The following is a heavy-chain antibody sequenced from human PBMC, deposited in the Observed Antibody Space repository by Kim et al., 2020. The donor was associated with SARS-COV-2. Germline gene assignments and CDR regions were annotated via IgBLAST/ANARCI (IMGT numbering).Heavy chain of an antibody. J-gene: IGHJ4*02. V-gene: IGHV5-51*01. CDR3: ARVAGIAVAGNFDY. D-gene: IGHD6-19*01. Sequence: SPSIQGQVTISVDKSISTAYLQWSSLKAADTAMYYCARVAGIAVAGNFDYWGQGTLVTVTS.